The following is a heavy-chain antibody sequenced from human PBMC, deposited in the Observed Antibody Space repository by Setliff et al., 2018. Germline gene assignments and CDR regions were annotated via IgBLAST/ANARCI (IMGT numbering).Heavy chain of an antibody. Sequence: ASVKVSCKASGYTFTSYGISWVRQAPGQGLEWMGWISAYNGNTNYAQKLQGRVTMTTDTSTNTAYMEVRSLGSDDTAMYYCARAAGYCSGGSCYKGDDYWGQGTLVTVS. CDR3: ARAAGYCSGGSCYKGDDY. J-gene: IGHJ4*02. CDR2: ISAYNGNT. D-gene: IGHD2-15*01. V-gene: IGHV1-18*01. CDR1: GYTFTSYG.